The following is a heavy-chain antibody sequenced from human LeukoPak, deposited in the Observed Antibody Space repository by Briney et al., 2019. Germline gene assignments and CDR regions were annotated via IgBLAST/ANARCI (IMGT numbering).Heavy chain of an antibody. CDR3: ARDRQAAGIFDDY. D-gene: IGHD6-13*01. V-gene: IGHV3-30*04. J-gene: IGHJ4*02. Sequence: GGSLRLSCAASGFTFGSYAMHWVRQAPGKGLEWVSVISYDGSNKYYADSVKGRFTISRDNSKNTLYLQMNSLRAEDTAVYYCARDRQAAGIFDDYWGQGTLVTVSS. CDR2: ISYDGSNK. CDR1: GFTFGSYA.